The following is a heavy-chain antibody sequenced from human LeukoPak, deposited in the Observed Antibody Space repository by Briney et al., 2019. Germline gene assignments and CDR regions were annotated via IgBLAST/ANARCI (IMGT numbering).Heavy chain of an antibody. CDR1: GGSISSYY. Sequence: ETLSLTCTVSGGSISSYYWSRVRQAPGKGLEWVANIKQDGSEKYYVDSVKGRSTISRDNAKNSLYLQMNSLRAEDTAVYYCARETGARYERYMDVWGKGTTVTVSS. D-gene: IGHD1-26*01. V-gene: IGHV3-7*01. CDR3: ARETGARYERYMDV. J-gene: IGHJ6*03. CDR2: IKQDGSEK.